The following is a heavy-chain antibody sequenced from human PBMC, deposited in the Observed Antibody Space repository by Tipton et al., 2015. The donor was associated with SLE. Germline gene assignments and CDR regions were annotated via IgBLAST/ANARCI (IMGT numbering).Heavy chain of an antibody. CDR1: GFTFSDYF. D-gene: IGHD1-1*01. J-gene: IGHJ5*02. CDR3: ARGRAGWNDVIDP. CDR2: MSSCGDII. V-gene: IGHV3-11*01. Sequence: SLRLSCAASGFTFSDYFMTWIRQAPGKGLEWVSYMSSCGDIIYYADSLKGRFTISRDNAKNSLFLQMNSLRPEDTAVYYCARGRAGWNDVIDPWGQGTLVTVSS.